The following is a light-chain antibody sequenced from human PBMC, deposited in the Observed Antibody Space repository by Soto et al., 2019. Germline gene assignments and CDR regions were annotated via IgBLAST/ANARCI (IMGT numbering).Light chain of an antibody. J-gene: IGKJ1*01. Sequence: DIQMTQSPSSLSASVGDRVTITCRASQSISSYLNWYQQKPGKAPKLLIYAASSLQSGVPSRFSGSGSGTDFTLTISSLEPEDFAVYYCHQYGSSPPWTFGQGTKVDIK. CDR1: QSISSY. CDR3: HQYGSSPPWT. V-gene: IGKV1-39*01. CDR2: AAS.